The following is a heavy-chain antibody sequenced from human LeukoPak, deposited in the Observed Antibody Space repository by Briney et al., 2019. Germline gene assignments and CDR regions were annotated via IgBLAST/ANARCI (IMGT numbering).Heavy chain of an antibody. CDR3: ARSTEGVADPWGMDV. CDR1: GYTFTSYD. D-gene: IGHD2-15*01. V-gene: IGHV1-2*04. J-gene: IGHJ6*02. CDR2: INPNSGGT. Sequence: ASVKVSCKASGYTFTSYDINWVRQAPGQGLEWMGWINPNSGGTNYAQKFQGWVTMTRDTSISTAYMELSRLRSDDTAVYYCARSTEGVADPWGMDVWGQGTTVTVSS.